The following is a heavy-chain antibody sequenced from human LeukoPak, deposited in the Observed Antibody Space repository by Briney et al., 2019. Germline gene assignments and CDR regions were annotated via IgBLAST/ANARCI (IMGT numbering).Heavy chain of an antibody. CDR3: AKAQVGAILHAFDI. J-gene: IGHJ3*02. CDR2: ITGSGGST. V-gene: IGHV3-23*01. CDR1: GFTVSSSY. Sequence: PGGSLRLSCAASGFTVSSSYMSWVRQAPGKGLEWVSAITGSGGSTYYADSVKGRFTISRDDSKNTLYLQMNSLRAEDTAVYYCAKAQVGAILHAFDIWGQGTMVTVSS. D-gene: IGHD1-26*01.